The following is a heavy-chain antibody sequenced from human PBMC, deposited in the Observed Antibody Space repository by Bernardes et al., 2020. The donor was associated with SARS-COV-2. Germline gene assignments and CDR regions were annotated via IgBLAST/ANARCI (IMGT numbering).Heavy chain of an antibody. V-gene: IGHV3-23*01. CDR2: ISGSGGST. D-gene: IGHD3-10*01. CDR3: AKDLGDTMVRGVWPLKFYYYYYGMDV. CDR1: GFTFSSYA. J-gene: IGHJ6*02. Sequence: GGSLRLSCAASGFTFSSYAMSWVRQAPGKGLEWVSAISGSGGSTYYADSVKGRFTISRDNSKNTLYLQMNSLRAEDTAVYYCAKDLGDTMVRGVWPLKFYYYYYGMDVWGQGTTVTVSS.